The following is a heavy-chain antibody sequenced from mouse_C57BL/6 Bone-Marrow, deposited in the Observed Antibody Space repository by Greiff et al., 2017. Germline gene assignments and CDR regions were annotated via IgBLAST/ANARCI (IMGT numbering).Heavy chain of an antibody. D-gene: IGHD2-3*01. CDR1: GFSLTSYG. CDR3: ASYDGYPAWFAY. CDR2: IWSGGST. Sequence: VQLQQSGPGLVQPSQSLSITCTVSGFSLTSYGVHWVRQSPGKGLEWLGVIWSGGSTDYTAAFISRLSISKDNSKSQVFFKMNSLQADDTAIYYCASYDGYPAWFAYWGQGTLVTVSA. J-gene: IGHJ3*01. V-gene: IGHV2-2*01.